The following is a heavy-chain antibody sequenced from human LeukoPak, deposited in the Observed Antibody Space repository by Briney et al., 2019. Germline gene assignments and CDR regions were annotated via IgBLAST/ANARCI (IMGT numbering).Heavy chain of an antibody. CDR2: IYYSGST. J-gene: IGHJ4*02. CDR3: ARQWDYSDSSGRALNYFDS. CDR1: GGSISSSNSY. V-gene: IGHV4-39*01. D-gene: IGHD3-22*01. Sequence: KTSETLSLACTVSGGSISSSNSYWGWIRQPPGKGLEWIGSIYYSGSTYYNPSLKSRVTKSVDTSKIQFSLKLSSVTAADTAVYYCARQWDYSDSSGRALNYFDSWGQGTLVTVAS.